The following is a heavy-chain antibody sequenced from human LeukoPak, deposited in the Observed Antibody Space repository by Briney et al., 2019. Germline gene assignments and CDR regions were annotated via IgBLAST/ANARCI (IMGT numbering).Heavy chain of an antibody. CDR2: IKSDGRT. CDR1: GLTVITNY. Sequence: PGGSLRLSCAASGLTVITNYLSWVRQTPGKGLEWLSVIKSDGRTNYADSVRGRFTISRDNSKNTLHLHMNSLRAEDTAVYYCARVTVEAGAFDIWGQGTMVTVSS. J-gene: IGHJ3*02. D-gene: IGHD1-26*01. CDR3: ARVTVEAGAFDI. V-gene: IGHV3-66*01.